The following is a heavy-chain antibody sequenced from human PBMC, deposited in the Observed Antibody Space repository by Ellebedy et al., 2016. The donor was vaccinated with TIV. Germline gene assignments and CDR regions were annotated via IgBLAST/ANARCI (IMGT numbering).Heavy chain of an antibody. D-gene: IGHD2-21*02. Sequence: SGPTLVNPTEPLTLTCTVSGFSLSNVIMSGSWIRQPPGKALEWLAKLFSKDEKSYKTSLKSRLTISKDTDKSQVILTMTHLDPVDTAAHYCARALRYCGGDCSYKFDYWGQGTLVPVSS. CDR1: GFSLSNVIMS. J-gene: IGHJ4*02. CDR2: LFSKDEK. CDR3: ARALRYCGGDCSYKFDY. V-gene: IGHV2-26*01.